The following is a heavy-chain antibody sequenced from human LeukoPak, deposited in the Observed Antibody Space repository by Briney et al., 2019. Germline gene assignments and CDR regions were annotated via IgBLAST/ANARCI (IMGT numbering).Heavy chain of an antibody. Sequence: GGSLRLSCAASGFTFSNYGMHWVRKAPGKGLEWVANIKYDGSEKYYVDSVKGRFTISRDNAKNSLYLQMNSLRPEDTAVYYCARGGWKPVDYRGQGTLVTVSS. J-gene: IGHJ4*02. D-gene: IGHD1-1*01. V-gene: IGHV3-7*05. CDR2: IKYDGSEK. CDR1: GFTFSNYG. CDR3: ARGGWKPVDY.